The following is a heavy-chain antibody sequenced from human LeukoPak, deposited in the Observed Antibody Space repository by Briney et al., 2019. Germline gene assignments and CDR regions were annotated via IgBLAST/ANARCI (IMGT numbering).Heavy chain of an antibody. CDR3: AREEIAAAAPDY. V-gene: IGHV1-8*01. CDR1: GYTFTSYD. D-gene: IGHD6-13*01. Sequence: ASVKVSCKASGYTFTSYDINWVRQATGQGLEWMGWMNPNSGNTGYAQKFQGRVTMTRNTSISTAYMELSSLRSEDTAVYYCAREEIAAAAPDYWGQGTLVTVSS. J-gene: IGHJ4*02. CDR2: MNPNSGNT.